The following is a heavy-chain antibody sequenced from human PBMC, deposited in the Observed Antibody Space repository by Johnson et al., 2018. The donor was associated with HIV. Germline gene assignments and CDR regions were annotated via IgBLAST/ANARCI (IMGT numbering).Heavy chain of an antibody. Sequence: QMLLVESGGGVVQPGRSLRLSCVASGFTFSSYAMHWVRQAPGKGLEGGTVIAYDGSNKYYADSVKGRFTISRDNSKNTLYLQMNSLRAEDTAVYYCARASYYYGSADIWGQGTMVTFSS. D-gene: IGHD3-10*01. CDR2: IAYDGSNK. CDR1: GFTFSSYA. V-gene: IGHV3-30*14. CDR3: ARASYYYGSADI. J-gene: IGHJ3*02.